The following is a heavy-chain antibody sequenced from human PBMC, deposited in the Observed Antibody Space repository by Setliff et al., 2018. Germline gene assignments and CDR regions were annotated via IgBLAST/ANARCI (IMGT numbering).Heavy chain of an antibody. CDR2: INTKTGYP. Sequence: ASVKVSCKASGYTLNNYAMNWARQAPGRGFEWMGWINTKTGYPTYAQDFTGRLVFSLDTSVNTAFVEISGLKPEDTAVYYCARDGGNGVDYWGRGTLVTVSS. CDR3: ARDGGNGVDY. J-gene: IGHJ4*02. V-gene: IGHV7-4-1*02. D-gene: IGHD4-4*01. CDR1: GYTLNNYA.